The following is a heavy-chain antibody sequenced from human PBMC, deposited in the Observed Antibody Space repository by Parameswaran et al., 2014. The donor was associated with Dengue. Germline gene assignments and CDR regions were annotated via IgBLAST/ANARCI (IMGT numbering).Heavy chain of an antibody. J-gene: IGHJ4*02. V-gene: IGHV1-8*01. D-gene: IGHD1-26*01. CDR3: ARGRGATTEGTLDY. CDR2: MNPNSGNT. Sequence: VRQAWTRLEWMGWMNPNSGNTGYAQKFQGRVTMTRNTSISTAYMELSSLRSEDTAVYYCARGRGATTEGTLDYWGQGTLVTVSS.